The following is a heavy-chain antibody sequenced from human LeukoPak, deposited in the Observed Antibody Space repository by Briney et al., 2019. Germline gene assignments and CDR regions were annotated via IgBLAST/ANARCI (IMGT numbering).Heavy chain of an antibody. D-gene: IGHD6-13*01. J-gene: IGHJ4*02. Sequence: GGSLRLSCGISGFSFSSYSMSWVRQAPGKGLEWVASITSGSYTYHANSVKGRLVISRDNSRNTLYLQMNSLRGDDTAVYYCAREVYSSTWFDLWGQGTLVTVSS. CDR3: AREVYSSTWFDL. V-gene: IGHV3-21*06. CDR2: ITSGSYT. CDR1: GFSFSSYS.